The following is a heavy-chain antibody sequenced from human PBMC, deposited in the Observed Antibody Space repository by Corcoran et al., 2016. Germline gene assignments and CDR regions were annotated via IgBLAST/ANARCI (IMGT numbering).Heavy chain of an antibody. V-gene: IGHV3-48*02. J-gene: IGHJ4*02. D-gene: IGHD3-22*01. CDR1: GFTFSSYI. Sequence: EVQLVESGGGLVQPGGSLRLSCAASGFTFSSYIMTWVRQAPGKGLEWVSYISSGGSTIDYTDSVTGRFTISRDNAKNSLYLLMSSLRDEDTAVYYCAREYYDSNGYRFDFWGQGTLVTVSS. CDR2: ISSGGSTI. CDR3: AREYYDSNGYRFDF.